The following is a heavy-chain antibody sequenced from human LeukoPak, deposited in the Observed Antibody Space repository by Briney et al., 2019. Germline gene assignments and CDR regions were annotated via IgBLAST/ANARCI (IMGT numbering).Heavy chain of an antibody. CDR1: GCTFSRYE. D-gene: IGHD1-14*01. J-gene: IGHJ4*02. CDR3: ARKRYSDY. V-gene: IGHV3-48*03. Sequence: GGSLPDSHAASGCTFSRYERNWVRQAPGKGLEGVSYISSSGSNIYYAHYVKGRFTISRDNAKNALYLQMNSLRAEDRAVYYCARKRYSDYWGKGHLLSVSS. CDR2: ISSSGSNI.